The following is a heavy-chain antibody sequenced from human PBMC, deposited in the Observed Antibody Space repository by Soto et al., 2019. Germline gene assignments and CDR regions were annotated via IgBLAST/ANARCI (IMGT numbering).Heavy chain of an antibody. D-gene: IGHD6-6*01. V-gene: IGHV1-8*01. Sequence: QVKLVQSGAEVKKPGASMKVSCKASGYTFTSYDINWVRQATGQGLEWMGWINPNSGNTGYAQKFQGTVTINSNTSTITAYIDLSSLRCEDTAVYYCAREKGSSGFDPWGQGTLVTVSS. CDR3: AREKGSSGFDP. CDR2: INPNSGNT. J-gene: IGHJ5*02. CDR1: GYTFTSYD.